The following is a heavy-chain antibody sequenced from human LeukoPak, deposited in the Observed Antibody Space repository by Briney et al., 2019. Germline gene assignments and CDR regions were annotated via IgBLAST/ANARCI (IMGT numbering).Heavy chain of an antibody. J-gene: IGHJ4*02. V-gene: IGHV3-7*04. CDR3: TRVGYIDEGIDY. CDR2: IKQDGSKK. CDR1: GFPFSSYW. D-gene: IGHD5-24*01. Sequence: GGSLRLSCVASGFPFSSYWMTWVRQAPGKGLEWVANIKQDGSKKSYVDSVKGRFTISRDNAKSSLYLQMNSLRAEDTAIYYCTRVGYIDEGIDYWGQGTLVTVSS.